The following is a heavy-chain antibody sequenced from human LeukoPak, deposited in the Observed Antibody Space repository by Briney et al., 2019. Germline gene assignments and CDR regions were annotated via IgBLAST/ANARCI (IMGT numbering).Heavy chain of an antibody. CDR3: AGGDYYDSSGYWGYYFDY. CDR2: IYYSGST. D-gene: IGHD3-22*01. J-gene: IGHJ4*02. V-gene: IGHV4-59*01. CDR1: GGSISSYY. Sequence: RSSETLSLTCTVSGGSISSYYWSWIRQPPGKGLEWLGYIYYSGSTNYNPSLKSRVTISVDQSKNQSALEQSHVTASDTAGLYCAGGDYYDSSGYWGYYFDYWGQGTLVTVSS.